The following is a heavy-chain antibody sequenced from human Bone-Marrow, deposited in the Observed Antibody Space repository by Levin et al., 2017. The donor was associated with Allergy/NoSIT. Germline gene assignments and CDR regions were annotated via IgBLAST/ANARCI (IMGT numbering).Heavy chain of an antibody. V-gene: IGHV3-7*01. CDR3: AGGRVGPTEVTFDI. Sequence: PGGSLRLSCAASGITLSSYWMNWVRQAPGKGLEWVANIKQDGSDKYYVDSVKGRFTISRDNARNSLYLQMNSLRAEDTAVYYCAGGRVGPTEVTFDIWGQGTMVTVSS. CDR2: IKQDGSDK. J-gene: IGHJ3*02. D-gene: IGHD1-26*01. CDR1: GITLSSYW.